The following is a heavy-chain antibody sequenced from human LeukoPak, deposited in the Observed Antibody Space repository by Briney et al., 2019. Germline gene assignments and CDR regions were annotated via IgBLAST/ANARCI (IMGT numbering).Heavy chain of an antibody. J-gene: IGHJ4*02. CDR3: ATEFFQNGYNY. D-gene: IGHD3-22*01. V-gene: IGHV3-15*01. Sequence: PGGSLRLSCAASGFTFSDATMIWVRQAPGKGLEWGGHIKSKTYGLATDYAAPVKGRFTISRDDSKNTLYLQMNSLKIDDTAVYHCATEFFQNGYNYWGQGTLVTVSS. CDR1: GFTFSDAT. CDR2: IKSKTYGLAT.